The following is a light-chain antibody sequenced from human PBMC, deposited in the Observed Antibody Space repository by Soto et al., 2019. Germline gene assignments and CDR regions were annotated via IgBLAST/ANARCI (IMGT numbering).Light chain of an antibody. Sequence: VLTQPPSVSVAPGQTAKITCGGDNTKSKSVHWYQQRPGQATVLVVYDDGDRPSGIPDRFSGSNSGNTATLTISRGEAGDEADYYCQVSDSNSEHPSSVFGGGTKVTVL. V-gene: IGLV3-21*02. CDR3: QVSDSNSEHPSSV. J-gene: IGLJ2*01. CDR2: DDG. CDR1: NTKSKS.